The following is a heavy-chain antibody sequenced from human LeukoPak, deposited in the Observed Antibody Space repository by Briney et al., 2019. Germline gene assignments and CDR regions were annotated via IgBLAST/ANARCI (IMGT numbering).Heavy chain of an antibody. Sequence: PGGSLRLSCAASGFTFSSYAMSWVRQAPGKGLEWIGEINHSGSTNYNPSLKSRVTISVDTSKNQFSLKLSSVTAADTAVYYCARLSSSWYQDWYFDLWGRGTLVTVSS. CDR3: ARLSSSWYQDWYFDL. CDR1: GFTFSSYA. V-gene: IGHV4-34*01. J-gene: IGHJ2*01. CDR2: INHSGST. D-gene: IGHD6-13*01.